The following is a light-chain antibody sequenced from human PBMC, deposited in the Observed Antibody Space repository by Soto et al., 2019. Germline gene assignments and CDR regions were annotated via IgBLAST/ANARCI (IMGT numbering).Light chain of an antibody. CDR3: LQHNSYPCT. J-gene: IGKJ1*01. V-gene: IGKV1-17*01. Sequence: THSPCSLSSSVGDVVGGSFMASQSISSYLTWYQQKPGQAPKLLIYAASSMHSGVPSRFSGSGSGTDFTLTISSLQPQDSATYYCLQHNSYPCTFGQGTKVDIK. CDR1: QSISSY. CDR2: AAS.